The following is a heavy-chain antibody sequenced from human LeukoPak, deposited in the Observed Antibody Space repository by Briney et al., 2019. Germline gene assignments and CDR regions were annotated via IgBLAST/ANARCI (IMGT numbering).Heavy chain of an antibody. CDR1: GASVSRES. Sequence: PSETLSLTCTVSGASVSRESWTWIRQPAGKGLEWIGYIYDTGDTTYNPSLQSRLTMSADTSKNQFSLKLTSVTAADTAVYYCARNGFRTYCGTGCYSDYMDVWGKGATVTVSS. CDR3: ARNGFRTYCGTGCYSDYMDV. V-gene: IGHV4-4*07. J-gene: IGHJ6*03. D-gene: IGHD2-21*02. CDR2: IYDTGDT.